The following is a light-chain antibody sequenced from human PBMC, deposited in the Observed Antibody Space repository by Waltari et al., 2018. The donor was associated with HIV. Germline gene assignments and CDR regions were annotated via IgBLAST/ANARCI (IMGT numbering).Light chain of an antibody. CDR1: NIESIS. Sequence: SYVLTQPPSVSVAPGKTARITFGGNNIESISVHWYQQKPGQAPVLVIYYDSDRPSGIPERFSGSNSGNTATLTISRVEAGDEADYYCQVWDNNSEHPGVVFGGGTKLTVL. CDR2: YDS. CDR3: QVWDNNSEHPGVV. J-gene: IGLJ2*01. V-gene: IGLV3-21*04.